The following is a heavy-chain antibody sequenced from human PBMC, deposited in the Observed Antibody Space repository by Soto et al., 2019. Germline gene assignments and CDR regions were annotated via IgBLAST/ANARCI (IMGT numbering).Heavy chain of an antibody. CDR1: GGSISSGGYY. Sequence: QVQLQESGPGLVKPSQTLSLTCTVSGGSISSGGYYWSWIRQHPGKGLEWIGYIYYSGSTYYNPSLKNRVTISVDTSKNQFSLKLSSVTAADTAVYYCARALSPTDYDFWSGYPRGGWFDPWGQGTLVTVSS. V-gene: IGHV4-31*03. D-gene: IGHD3-3*01. CDR2: IYYSGST. CDR3: ARALSPTDYDFWSGYPRGGWFDP. J-gene: IGHJ5*02.